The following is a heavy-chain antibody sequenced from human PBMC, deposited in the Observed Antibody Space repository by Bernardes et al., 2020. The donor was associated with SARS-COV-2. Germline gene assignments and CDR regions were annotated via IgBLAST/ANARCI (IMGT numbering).Heavy chain of an antibody. Sequence: GGSLRLSCAASGFTFSSYGMHWVRQAPGKGLEWVAVIWYDGSNKYYADSVKGRFTISRDNSKNTLYLQMNSLRAEDTAVYYCTPERVYDYVWGSYRYVDYWGQGTLVTVSS. CDR3: TPERVYDYVWGSYRYVDY. J-gene: IGHJ4*02. V-gene: IGHV3-33*01. CDR1: GFTFSSYG. D-gene: IGHD3-16*02. CDR2: IWYDGSNK.